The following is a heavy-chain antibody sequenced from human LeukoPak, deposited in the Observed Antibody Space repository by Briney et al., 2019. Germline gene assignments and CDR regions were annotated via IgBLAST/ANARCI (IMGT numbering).Heavy chain of an antibody. J-gene: IGHJ4*02. D-gene: IGHD3-22*01. Sequence: ASVKVSCKASGYTFTNYDINWVRQATGQGLEWMGWISAYNGNTNYAQKLQGRVTMTTDTSTSTAYMELRSLRSDDTAVYYCARDPPSYYYYDSSGYYKVFDYWGQGTLVTVSS. V-gene: IGHV1-18*01. CDR2: ISAYNGNT. CDR1: GYTFTNYD. CDR3: ARDPPSYYYYDSSGYYKVFDY.